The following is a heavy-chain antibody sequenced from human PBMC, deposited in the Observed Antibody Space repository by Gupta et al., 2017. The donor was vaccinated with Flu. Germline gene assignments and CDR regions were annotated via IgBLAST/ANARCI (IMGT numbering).Heavy chain of an antibody. D-gene: IGHD4-17*01. J-gene: IGHJ6*03. V-gene: IGHV4-59*08. Sequence: IFYNGNTNYKSSLRSRVTISVDTSKNQFSLRLNSVTAADTAVYYCARSGAVTTYYYSMDVWGKGTTVTVSS. CDR3: ARSGAVTTYYYSMDV. CDR2: IFYNGNT.